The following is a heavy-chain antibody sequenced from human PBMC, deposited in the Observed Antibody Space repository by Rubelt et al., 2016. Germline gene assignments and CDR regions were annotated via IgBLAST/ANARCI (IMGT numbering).Heavy chain of an antibody. CDR1: GGSISSSSYY. V-gene: IGHV4-39*01. J-gene: IGHJ4*02. D-gene: IGHD5-12*01. CDR3: ARQSGHVDY. Sequence: QLQLQESGPGLVKPSETLSLTCTVSGGSISSSSYYWGWIRQPPGKGLEWIGSMYYSWSTYYNPSLRSGVTISVDTAKNQVSLKLSSVTAADTAVYYCARQSGHVDYWGQGTLVTVSS. CDR2: MYYSWST.